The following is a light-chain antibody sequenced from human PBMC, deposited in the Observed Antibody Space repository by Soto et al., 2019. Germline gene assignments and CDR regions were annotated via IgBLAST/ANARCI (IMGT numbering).Light chain of an antibody. CDR1: QGISSC. CDR3: QQLNSYPGT. J-gene: IGKJ2*01. Sequence: DIQLTQSPSFLSASVGDRVTITCRASQGISSCLAWYQQKPGKAPNLLIYAASTLQSGVPSRFSGSGSGTEFTLTISSLQPEDFATYYCQQLNSYPGTFGQGTKLEIK. CDR2: AAS. V-gene: IGKV1-9*01.